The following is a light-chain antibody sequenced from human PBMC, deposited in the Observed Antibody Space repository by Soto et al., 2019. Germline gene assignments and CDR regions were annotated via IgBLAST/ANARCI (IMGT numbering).Light chain of an antibody. CDR1: SSNIGSNT. V-gene: IGLV1-44*01. CDR2: SNN. CDR3: AAWDDSLNGPHVV. Sequence: QLVLTQPPSASGTPGQRVTISCSGSSSNIGSNTVNWYQQLPGTAPKLLIYSNNQRPSGVPDRFSGSKSGTSASLAISGLQSEDEADYCCAAWDDSLNGPHVVFGGGTKLTVL. J-gene: IGLJ2*01.